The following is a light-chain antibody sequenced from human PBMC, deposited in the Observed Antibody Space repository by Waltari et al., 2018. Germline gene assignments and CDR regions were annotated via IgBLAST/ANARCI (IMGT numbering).Light chain of an antibody. CDR3: QKYSSSPYS. J-gene: IGKJ2*03. Sequence: VILIQSPATLSLSPGERATLSCRASQSVSRYLAWYQQKPGQAPRLLIYGASSSATGIPDRFSGSGSGTEFTLTISSLEPEDFAMYYCQKYSSSPYSFGQGTKVEIK. CDR1: QSVSRY. CDR2: GAS. V-gene: IGKV3-20*01.